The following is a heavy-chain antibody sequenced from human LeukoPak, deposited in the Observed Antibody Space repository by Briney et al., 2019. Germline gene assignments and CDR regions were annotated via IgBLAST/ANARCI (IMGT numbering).Heavy chain of an antibody. D-gene: IGHD4-17*01. CDR2: ISSSSSYI. CDR3: ARDRLDYGDYAVCDY. V-gene: IGHV3-21*01. J-gene: IGHJ4*02. Sequence: PGGSLRLSCAASGFTFSSYSMNWVRQAPGKGLEWVSSISSSSSYIYYADSVKGRFTISRDNAKNSLYLQMNSLRAEDTAVYYCARDRLDYGDYAVCDYWGQGTLVTVSS. CDR1: GFTFSSYS.